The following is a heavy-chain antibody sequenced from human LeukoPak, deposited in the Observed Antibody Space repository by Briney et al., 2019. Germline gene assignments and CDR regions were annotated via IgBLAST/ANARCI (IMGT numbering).Heavy chain of an antibody. CDR2: ISSNRNYI. D-gene: IGHD6-19*01. CDR1: GFAFISYS. Sequence: GGSLRLSCAASGFAFISYSMNWVRQAPGKGLEWVSSISSNRNYIYYADSVRGRFTISRDNAKNSLYLQMNSLRAEDTAIYYCARESAVAGSSYNWFDPWGQGTLVTVSS. J-gene: IGHJ5*02. V-gene: IGHV3-21*01. CDR3: ARESAVAGSSYNWFDP.